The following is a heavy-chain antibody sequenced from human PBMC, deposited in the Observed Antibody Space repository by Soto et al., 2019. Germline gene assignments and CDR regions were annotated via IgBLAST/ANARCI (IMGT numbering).Heavy chain of an antibody. V-gene: IGHV3-23*01. CDR3: VREASSSGLHLDH. Sequence: GGSLILSCAASGFIFSNYAMSWFRQAPGKGLEWVSFISGSGSSTYYADSVKGRFTISRGNSKNTLYLQMNSLRAEDAAVYYCVREASSSGLHLDHWGRGTLVTVSS. CDR1: GFIFSNYA. CDR2: ISGSGSST. D-gene: IGHD6-6*01. J-gene: IGHJ4*02.